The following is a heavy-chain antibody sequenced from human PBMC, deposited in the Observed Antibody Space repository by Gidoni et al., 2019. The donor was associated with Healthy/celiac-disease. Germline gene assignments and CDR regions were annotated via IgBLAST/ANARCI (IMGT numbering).Heavy chain of an antibody. V-gene: IGHV1-3*01. CDR1: GYTFTSYA. Sequence: QVQLVQSGAEVKKPGASVKVSCKASGYTFTSYAMHWVRQAPGQRLEWMGWINAGNGNTKYSQKFQGRVTITRDTSASTAYMELSSLRSEDTAVYYCARYSSGWYEGGNWFDPWGQGTLVTVSS. CDR3: ARYSSGWYEGGNWFDP. D-gene: IGHD6-19*01. CDR2: INAGNGNT. J-gene: IGHJ5*02.